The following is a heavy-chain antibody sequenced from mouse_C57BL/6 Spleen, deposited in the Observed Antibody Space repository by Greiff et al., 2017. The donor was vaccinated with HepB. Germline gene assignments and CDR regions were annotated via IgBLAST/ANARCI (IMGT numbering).Heavy chain of an antibody. Sequence: EVQLQQSGPVLVKPGASVKMSCKASGYTFTDYYMNWVKQSHGKSLEWIGVINPYNGGTSYNQKFKGKATLTVDKSSSTAYMELNSLTYEDSAVYYWARYGSSFDYFDYWGQGTTLTVSS. V-gene: IGHV1-19*01. D-gene: IGHD1-1*01. CDR3: ARYGSSFDYFDY. J-gene: IGHJ2*01. CDR1: GYTFTDYY. CDR2: INPYNGGT.